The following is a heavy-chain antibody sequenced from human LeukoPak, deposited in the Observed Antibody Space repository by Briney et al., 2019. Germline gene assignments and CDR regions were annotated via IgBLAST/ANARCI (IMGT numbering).Heavy chain of an antibody. J-gene: IGHJ4*02. CDR1: GFTFSSYG. CDR2: IWYDGSNK. CDR3: AKEGGAAGIDY. V-gene: IGHV3-33*06. D-gene: IGHD6-13*01. Sequence: GGPLRLSCAASGFTFSSYGMHWVRQAPGKGLEWVAVIWYDGSNKYYADSVKGRFTISRDNSKNTLYLQMNSLRAEDTAVYYCAKEGGAAGIDYWGQGTLVTVSS.